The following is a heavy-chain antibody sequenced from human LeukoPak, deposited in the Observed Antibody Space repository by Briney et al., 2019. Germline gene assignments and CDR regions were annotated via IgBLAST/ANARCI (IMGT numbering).Heavy chain of an antibody. CDR1: GFTVSDNY. V-gene: IGHV3-53*04. Sequence: GGSLRLSCAASGFTVSDNYMSWVRQAPGKGLEWVSVIYSGGSIYYADSVKGRFTISRHNSKNTLYLQVNSLRTEDTAVYYCASGSRFDYWGQGTLVTVSS. CDR2: IYSGGSI. D-gene: IGHD5/OR15-5a*01. CDR3: ASGSRFDY. J-gene: IGHJ4*02.